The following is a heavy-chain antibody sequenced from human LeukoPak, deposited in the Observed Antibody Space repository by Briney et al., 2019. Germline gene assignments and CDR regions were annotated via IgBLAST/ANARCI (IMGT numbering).Heavy chain of an antibody. Sequence: GGSLRLSCAASGFTFSSYSMSRVRQAPGKGLEWVSSISSSSSYIYYADSVKGRFTISRDNAKNSLYLQMNSLRAEDTAVYYCARGTGYYDSSGYYSSLHAFDIWGQGTMVTVSS. CDR2: ISSSSSYI. J-gene: IGHJ3*02. CDR3: ARGTGYYDSSGYYSSLHAFDI. CDR1: GFTFSSYS. D-gene: IGHD3-22*01. V-gene: IGHV3-21*01.